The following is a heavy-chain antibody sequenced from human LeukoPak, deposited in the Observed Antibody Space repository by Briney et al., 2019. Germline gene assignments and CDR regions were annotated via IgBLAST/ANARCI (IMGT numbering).Heavy chain of an antibody. D-gene: IGHD3-10*01. CDR1: GGSFGGYY. J-gene: IGHJ4*02. CDR2: INHSGST. Sequence: SETLSLTCAVYGGSFGGYYWSWIRQPPGKGLEWIGEINHSGSTNYNPSLKSRVTISVDTSKNQFSLKLSSVTAADTAVYYCARSFGNYYGSGSISGFDYWGQGTLVTVSS. CDR3: ARSFGNYYGSGSISGFDY. V-gene: IGHV4-34*01.